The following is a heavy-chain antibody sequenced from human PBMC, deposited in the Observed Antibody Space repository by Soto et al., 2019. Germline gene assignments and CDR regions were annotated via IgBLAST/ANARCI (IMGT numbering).Heavy chain of an antibody. V-gene: IGHV1-18*01. CDR3: ARCIQGDYYYGMDV. J-gene: IGHJ6*02. CDR1: GYTFYSHS. CDR2: INGDYGNT. D-gene: IGHD5-18*01. Sequence: QAQLVQSGAEVKKPGASVKVSCKASGYTFYSHSISWVRQAPGQGLEWMGRINGDYGNTQYAQKFRGRVTMTTDTPXTTVYMERTNLRSDDTAVYYCARCIQGDYYYGMDVWGQGTTVTVSS.